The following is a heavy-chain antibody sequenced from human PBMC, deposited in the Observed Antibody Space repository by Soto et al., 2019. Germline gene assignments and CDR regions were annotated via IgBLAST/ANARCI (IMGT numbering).Heavy chain of an antibody. CDR1: GYTFTSYY. D-gene: IGHD6-13*01. CDR2: INPSGGST. CDR3: ARFGRGIASRDVNWFDP. J-gene: IGHJ5*02. V-gene: IGHV1-46*01. Sequence: ASVKVSCKASGYTFTSYYMHWVRQAPGQGLEWMGIINPSGGSTSYAQKFQGRVTMTRDTSTSTVYMELSSLRSEDTAVYYCARFGRGIASRDVNWFDPWGQGTLVTVSS.